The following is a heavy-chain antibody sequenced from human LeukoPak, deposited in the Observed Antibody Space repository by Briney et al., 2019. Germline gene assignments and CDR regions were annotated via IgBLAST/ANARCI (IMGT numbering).Heavy chain of an antibody. CDR2: IFQSGTT. D-gene: IGHD2-15*01. J-gene: IGHJ6*03. Sequence: SETLSLTCTVSGYSISSGYYWGWIRQPPGKGLEWIGTIFQSGTTYYNPSLMSPVTISVDTSKNQSSLKLRSVTAADTAVYYCARSVEGYCSGGSCYSYYYYMDVWGKGNTVTVSS. CDR1: GYSISSGYY. V-gene: IGHV4-38-2*02. CDR3: ARSVEGYCSGGSCYSYYYYMDV.